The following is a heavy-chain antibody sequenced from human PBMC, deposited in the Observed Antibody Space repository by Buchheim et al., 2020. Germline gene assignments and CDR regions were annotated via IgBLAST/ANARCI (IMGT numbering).Heavy chain of an antibody. CDR2: IYYSGST. Sequence: QVQLQESGPGLVKPSETLSLTCTVSGGSVSSGNYYWSWIRQPPGKGLEWIGYIYYSGSTYYNPSLKSRVTISVDTSKNQFSLKLSSVTAADTAVYYCARDSGYSSGWSDDRGGMDVWGQGTT. V-gene: IGHV4-30-4*08. J-gene: IGHJ6*02. D-gene: IGHD6-19*01. CDR3: ARDSGYSSGWSDDRGGMDV. CDR1: GGSVSSGNYY.